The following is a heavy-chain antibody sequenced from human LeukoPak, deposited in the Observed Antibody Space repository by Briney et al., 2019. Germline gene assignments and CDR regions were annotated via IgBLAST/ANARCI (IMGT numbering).Heavy chain of an antibody. Sequence: SVKVSCKASGGTFSSYAISWVRQAPGQGLEWMGGIIPIFGTANYAQKFQGRVTITADESTSTAYMELSSLRSEDTAVYYCARGVPNCSGGTCFFDYWGQGTLVTVPS. CDR1: GGTFSSYA. CDR2: IIPIFGTA. V-gene: IGHV1-69*13. J-gene: IGHJ4*02. CDR3: ARGVPNCSGGTCFFDY. D-gene: IGHD2-15*01.